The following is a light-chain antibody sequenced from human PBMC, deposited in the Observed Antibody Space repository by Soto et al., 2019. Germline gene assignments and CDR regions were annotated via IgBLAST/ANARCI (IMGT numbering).Light chain of an antibody. J-gene: IGLJ1*01. V-gene: IGLV2-23*02. CDR2: EVS. CDR1: SSDVGSYNL. CDR3: CSYAGSSYV. Sequence: QSALTQPAPVSGSPGQSITISCTGTSSDVGSYNLVSWYRQHPGKAPKLMIYEVSKRPSGVSNRFSGSKSGNTASLTISGLQAEDEADYYCCSYAGSSYVFGTGTKLTVL.